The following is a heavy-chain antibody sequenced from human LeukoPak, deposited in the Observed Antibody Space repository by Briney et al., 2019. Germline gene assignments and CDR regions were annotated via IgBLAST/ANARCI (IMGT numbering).Heavy chain of an antibody. J-gene: IGHJ6*03. V-gene: IGHV1-69*13. CDR3: ARTLVVVPAADYYYMDV. CDR1: GGTFTSYA. CDR2: IIPIFGTA. Sequence: ASVKVSCKASGGTFTSYAISWVRQAPGQGLEWMGGIIPIFGTANYAQKFPGRVTITADASTSTAYMELSSLRSEDTAVYYCARTLVVVPAADYYYMDVWGKGTTVTVSS. D-gene: IGHD2-2*01.